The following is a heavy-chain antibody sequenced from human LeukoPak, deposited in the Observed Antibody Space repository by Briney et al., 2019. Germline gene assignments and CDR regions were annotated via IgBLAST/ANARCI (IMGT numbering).Heavy chain of an antibody. CDR2: INPNSGGT. Sequence: ASVKVSCKASGYTFTGYYMRWVRQAPGQGLEWMGWINPNSGGTNYAQKFQGRVTMTRDTSISTAYMELSRLRSDDTAVYYCARSGSGYYYPPYDYWGQGTLVTVSS. D-gene: IGHD3-22*01. J-gene: IGHJ4*02. CDR3: ARSGSGYYYPPYDY. V-gene: IGHV1-2*02. CDR1: GYTFTGYY.